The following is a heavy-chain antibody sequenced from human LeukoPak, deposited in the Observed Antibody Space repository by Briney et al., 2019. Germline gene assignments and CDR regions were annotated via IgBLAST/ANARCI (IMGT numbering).Heavy chain of an antibody. CDR3: ARDLPGGGAFDI. V-gene: IGHV3-33*01. CDR1: GFTFSSYG. D-gene: IGHD1-14*01. CDR2: IWYDGSNK. Sequence: GGSLRLSCAASGFTFSSYGMHWVRQAPGKGLEWVAVIWYDGSNKNYADSVKGRFTISRDNSKNTLYLQMNSLRAEDTAVYYCARDLPGGGAFDIWGQGTMVTVSS. J-gene: IGHJ3*02.